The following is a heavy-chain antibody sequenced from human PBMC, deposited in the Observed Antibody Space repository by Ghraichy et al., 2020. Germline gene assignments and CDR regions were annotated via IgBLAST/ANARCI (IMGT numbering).Heavy chain of an antibody. CDR2: IYYSGSS. CDR3: ARDHCSSSSCLFDP. Sequence: SETLSLTCTVSGGSISSYYWSWIRQPPGKGLEWIGYIYYSGSSNYNPSLKSRVTISVDTSTNQFSLKLSSVTAADTAVYYCARDHCSSSSCLFDPWGQGTLLTVSS. J-gene: IGHJ5*02. D-gene: IGHD2-2*01. CDR1: GGSISSYY. V-gene: IGHV4-59*01.